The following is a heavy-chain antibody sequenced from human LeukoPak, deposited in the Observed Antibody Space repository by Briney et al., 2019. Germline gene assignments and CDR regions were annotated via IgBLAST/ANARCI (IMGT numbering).Heavy chain of an antibody. J-gene: IGHJ5*02. D-gene: IGHD2-2*01. CDR3: ARDIVVVPAARYWFDP. CDR2: INPNSGGT. V-gene: IGHV1-2*02. Sequence: ASVKVSCKASGYTFTGYYMHWVRQAPGQGLEWMGWINPNSGGTNYAQKFQGRVTMTRDTSISTAYMELSRLRSDDTAVYYCARDIVVVPAARYWFDPWGQGTLVTVSS. CDR1: GYTFTGYY.